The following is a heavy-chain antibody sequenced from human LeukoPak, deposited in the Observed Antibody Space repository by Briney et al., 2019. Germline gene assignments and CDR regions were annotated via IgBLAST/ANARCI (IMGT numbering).Heavy chain of an antibody. CDR3: ARVLLSNYDFWSGYSNWFDP. D-gene: IGHD3-3*01. CDR2: IYYSGST. Sequence: PSETLSLTCTVSGGSISSYYWSWIRQPPGKGLEWIGYIYYSGSTNYNPSLKSRATISVDTSKNQFSLKLSSVTAADTAVYYCARVLLSNYDFWSGYSNWFDPWGQGTLVTVSS. J-gene: IGHJ5*02. CDR1: GGSISSYY. V-gene: IGHV4-59*01.